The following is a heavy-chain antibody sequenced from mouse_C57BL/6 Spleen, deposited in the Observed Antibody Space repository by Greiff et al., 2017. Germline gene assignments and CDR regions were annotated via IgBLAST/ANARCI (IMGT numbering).Heavy chain of an antibody. CDR1: GFTFSDYG. D-gene: IGHD1-1*01. CDR2: ISSGSSTI. J-gene: IGHJ2*01. Sequence: EVKLVESGGGLVKPGGSLKLSCAASGFTFSDYGMHWVRQAPEKGLEWVAYISSGSSTIYSADTVKGRFTISRDNAKNTLFLQMTSLRSEDTAMYYCARRYYGTGYFDYWGQGTTLTVSS. V-gene: IGHV5-17*01. CDR3: ARRYYGTGYFDY.